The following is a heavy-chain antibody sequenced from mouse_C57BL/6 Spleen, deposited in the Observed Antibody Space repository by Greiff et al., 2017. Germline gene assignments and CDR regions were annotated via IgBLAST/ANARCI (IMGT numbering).Heavy chain of an antibody. CDR3: AHITSGDY. D-gene: IGHD1-1*01. J-gene: IGHJ4*01. CDR2: IYPSDSET. CDR1: GYTFTSYW. V-gene: IGHV1-61*01. Sequence: QVQLQQPGAELVRPGSSVKLSCKASGYTFTSYWRAWVKQRPGQGLEWIGNIYPSDSETHYNQKFKDKATLTVDKSSCTAYMQLSSLTSEDSAVYYCAHITSGDYWGQGTSVTVSS.